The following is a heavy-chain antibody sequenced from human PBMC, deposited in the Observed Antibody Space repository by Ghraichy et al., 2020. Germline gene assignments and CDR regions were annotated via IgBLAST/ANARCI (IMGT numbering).Heavy chain of an antibody. CDR2: ISVDGRKT. V-gene: IGHV3-30*01. J-gene: IGHJ5*02. CDR1: EFSFTPYP. D-gene: IGHD2-8*01. Sequence: GGSLRLSCAASEFSFTPYPIHWVRQAPGKGLEWVALISVDGRKTFYGDSVKGRATVSRDTSKNTVYLQLNSLRPEDTAVYHCARDPNGDNNSPNWANNWFDPWGQGTLVTVSS. CDR3: ARDPNGDNNSPNWANNWFDP.